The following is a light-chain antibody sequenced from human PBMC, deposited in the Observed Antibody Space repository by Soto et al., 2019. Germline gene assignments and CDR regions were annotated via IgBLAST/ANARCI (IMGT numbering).Light chain of an antibody. Sequence: DIQMTQSPSSLSASVGDRVTITRRTSQNINAWLAWYQQRPGQAPKLLIYDASTVQSGVPSRFSGSGSGTEFTLTISSLQPDDVATYYCQQYNTYLSFGQGTKVDNK. CDR3: QQYNTYLS. J-gene: IGKJ1*01. CDR1: QNINAW. V-gene: IGKV1-5*01. CDR2: DAS.